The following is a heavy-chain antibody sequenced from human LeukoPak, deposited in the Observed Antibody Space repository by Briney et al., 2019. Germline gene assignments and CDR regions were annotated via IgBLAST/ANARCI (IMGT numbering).Heavy chain of an antibody. CDR3: ARGSTTTLYYYYYMDV. CDR1: GFSFSNNP. V-gene: IGHV3-30*01. Sequence: GRSLRLSCAAPGFSFSNNPMHWVRQAPGRGLEWVAVSSSDGNNEYYADSVKGRFTISRDNSKNTLYLQMNSLRPEDTAVYYCARGSTTTLYYYYYMDVWGKGTTVTVSS. D-gene: IGHD1-26*01. J-gene: IGHJ6*03. CDR2: SSSDGNNE.